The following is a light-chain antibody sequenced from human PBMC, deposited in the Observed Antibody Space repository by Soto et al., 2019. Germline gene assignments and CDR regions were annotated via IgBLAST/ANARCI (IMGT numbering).Light chain of an antibody. CDR1: QSVSTN. CDR3: QQCDNWPPRWT. Sequence: EIVMTQSPVTLSVSPGERATLSCRASQSVSTNLAWYQQKPGQAPRVLIYGASTRATGIPAKFSGSGSGTEFTLSIGSLQSEDFAIYYCQQCDNWPPRWTFGQGTKVDIK. CDR2: GAS. J-gene: IGKJ2*01. V-gene: IGKV3D-15*01.